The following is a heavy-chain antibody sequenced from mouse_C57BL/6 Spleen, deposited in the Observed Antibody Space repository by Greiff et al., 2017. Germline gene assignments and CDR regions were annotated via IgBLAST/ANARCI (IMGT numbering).Heavy chain of an antibody. CDR3: ASSRDYYYGSSFAY. CDR2: IYPRSGNT. Sequence: VKLQESGAELARPGASVKLSCKASGYTFTSYGISWVKQRTGQGLEWIGEIYPRSGNTYYNEKFKGKATLTADKSSSTAYMELRSLTSEDSAVYFCASSRDYYYGSSFAYWGQGTLVTVSA. D-gene: IGHD1-1*01. J-gene: IGHJ3*01. CDR1: GYTFTSYG. V-gene: IGHV1-81*01.